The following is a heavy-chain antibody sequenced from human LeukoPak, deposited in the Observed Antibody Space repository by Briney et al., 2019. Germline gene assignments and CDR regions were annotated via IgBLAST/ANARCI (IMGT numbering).Heavy chain of an antibody. CDR3: ARDIGSSGWYGVDY. Sequence: ASVKVSCKASGYTFTSYDINWVRQATGQGLEWMGWMNPNSGNTGYAQKFQGRVTMTRNTSISTAYMELSSLRSEDTAVYYCARDIGSSGWYGVDYWGQGTLVTVSS. CDR2: MNPNSGNT. J-gene: IGHJ4*02. CDR1: GYTFTSYD. V-gene: IGHV1-8*01. D-gene: IGHD6-19*01.